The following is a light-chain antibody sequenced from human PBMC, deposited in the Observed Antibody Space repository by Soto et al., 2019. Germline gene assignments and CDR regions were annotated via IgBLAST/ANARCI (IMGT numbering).Light chain of an antibody. V-gene: IGKV1-5*01. CDR1: QTIRSW. CDR3: QQYHSYYRT. CDR2: AAS. J-gene: IGKJ2*01. Sequence: DIQMIQSPSTLSASVGDRVTITCRASQTIRSWLAWYQQKPGKAPNLLIYAASTLKSGVPSRFSGNGSDTEFTLTISSLQPDDFATYYCQQYHSYYRTFGQGTKLESK.